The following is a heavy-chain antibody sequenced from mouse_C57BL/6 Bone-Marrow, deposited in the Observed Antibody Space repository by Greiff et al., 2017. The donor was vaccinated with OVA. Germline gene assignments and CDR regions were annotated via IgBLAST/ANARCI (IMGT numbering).Heavy chain of an antibody. Sequence: EVQLQQSGPELVKPGASVKISCKASGYTFTDYYMNWVKQSHGKSLEWIGDINPNNGGTSYNQKFKGKATLTVDKSSSTAYMELRSLTSEDSAVYYCARSGWDPGWFDYWGQGTTLTVSS. J-gene: IGHJ2*01. D-gene: IGHD3-1*01. V-gene: IGHV1-26*01. CDR2: INPNNGGT. CDR3: ARSGWDPGWFDY. CDR1: GYTFTDYY.